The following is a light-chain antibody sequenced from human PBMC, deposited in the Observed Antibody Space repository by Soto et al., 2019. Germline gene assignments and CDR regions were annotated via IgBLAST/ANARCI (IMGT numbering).Light chain of an antibody. CDR2: DVS. V-gene: IGLV2-14*01. J-gene: IGLJ1*01. CDR1: SSDVGGYNY. CDR3: SSYTSSSTLAYV. Sequence: QSVLTQPASVSGSPGQSLTISCTGTSSDVGGYNYVSWYQQHPGKAPKLMIYDVSNRPSGVSNRFSGSKSGNTASLTISGLQAEDEVDYYCSSYTSSSTLAYVFGTGTKVPS.